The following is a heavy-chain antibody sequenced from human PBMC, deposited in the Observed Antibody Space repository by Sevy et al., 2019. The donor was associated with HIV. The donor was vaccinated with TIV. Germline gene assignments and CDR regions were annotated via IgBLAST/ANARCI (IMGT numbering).Heavy chain of an antibody. D-gene: IGHD3-9*01. CDR2: IWYDGSNK. Sequence: GGSLRLSCAASGFTFSDYAIHWVRQAPGKGLEWVAFIWYDGSNKYYTDFVKGRFAISRDNSKNTLYLQMNNLRVEDTAMYYCAKFVVPAASNDDILTGYPDLRVNYGMDVWGQGTTVTVSS. V-gene: IGHV3-30*02. CDR3: AKFVVPAASNDDILTGYPDLRVNYGMDV. J-gene: IGHJ6*02. CDR1: GFTFSDYA.